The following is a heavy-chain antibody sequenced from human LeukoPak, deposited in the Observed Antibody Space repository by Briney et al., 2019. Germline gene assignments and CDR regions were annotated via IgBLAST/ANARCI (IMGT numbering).Heavy chain of an antibody. CDR3: VREGNELLSKNFDY. J-gene: IGHJ4*02. V-gene: IGHV1-2*02. Sequence: ASVKVSCKASGFTFTAYYIHWVRQAPGQGLEWMGYINPHSGGTSSPQKFQGRVTMTTDTSISAAYMELSSLISDDTAMYYCVREGNELLSKNFDYWGQGTLVTVSS. CDR2: INPHSGGT. CDR1: GFTFTAYY. D-gene: IGHD2-21*02.